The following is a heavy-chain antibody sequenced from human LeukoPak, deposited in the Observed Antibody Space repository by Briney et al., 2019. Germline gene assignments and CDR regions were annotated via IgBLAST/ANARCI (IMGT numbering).Heavy chain of an antibody. CDR1: GFTFSSYA. J-gene: IGHJ4*02. CDR2: IYYSGST. CDR3: ARHYGP. V-gene: IGHV4-39*01. Sequence: GSLRLSCAVSGFTFSSYAMSWVRQPPGKGLEWIGSIYYSGSTYYNPSLKSRVTISVDTSKNQFSLKLNSVTATDTAVYYCARHYGPWGQGTLVTVSS. D-gene: IGHD3-10*01.